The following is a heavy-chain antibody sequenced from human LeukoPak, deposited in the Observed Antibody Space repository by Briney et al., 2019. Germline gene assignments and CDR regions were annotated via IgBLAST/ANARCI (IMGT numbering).Heavy chain of an antibody. Sequence: GGSLRLSCAASGFTFSSYWMSWVRQAPGKGLEWVANIKTDGSQIYYVDSVKGRFTISRDNAKNSLYLQMNSLRAEDTAVYYCASEGYDFWSGYYLYWGQGTLVTVSS. CDR1: GFTFSSYW. D-gene: IGHD3-3*01. J-gene: IGHJ4*02. CDR2: IKTDGSQI. V-gene: IGHV3-7*01. CDR3: ASEGYDFWSGYYLY.